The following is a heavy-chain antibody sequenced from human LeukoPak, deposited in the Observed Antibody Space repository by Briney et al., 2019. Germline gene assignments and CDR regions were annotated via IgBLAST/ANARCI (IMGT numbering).Heavy chain of an antibody. CDR3: VRDSPSGFFDL. V-gene: IGHV3-30-3*01. CDR2: VTYDGNNK. CDR1: GFTFNNYA. J-gene: IGHJ2*01. D-gene: IGHD6-19*01. Sequence: GRSLRLSCAASGFTFNNYAMHWVRQAPGKGLEWVAVVTYDGNNKYYADSVKGRFTVSRDNSRNTLYLQMNSLRAEDTAVYYCVRDSPSGFFDLWGRGTLVTVSS.